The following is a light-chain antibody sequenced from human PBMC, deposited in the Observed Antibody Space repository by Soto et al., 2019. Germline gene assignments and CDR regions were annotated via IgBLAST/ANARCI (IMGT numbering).Light chain of an antibody. CDR3: QQYDNWPPWT. V-gene: IGKV3-15*01. CDR1: QSVSSN. J-gene: IGKJ1*01. CDR2: GAS. Sequence: ETVMTQSPATLSVSPGERATLSCRASQSVSSNLAWYQQKPGQAPRLLIYGASTRATGIPARFSGRGSGTEFTLTISNLQSEDFAVYYCQQYDNWPPWTFGQGTKVDIK.